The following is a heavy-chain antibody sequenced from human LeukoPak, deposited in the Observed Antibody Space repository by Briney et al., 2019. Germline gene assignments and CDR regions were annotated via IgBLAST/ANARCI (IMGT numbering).Heavy chain of an antibody. V-gene: IGHV3-23*01. CDR1: GFTFTTYA. CDR3: AKGGCSSTSCYGYYMKV. CDR2: ISTSGGNT. D-gene: IGHD2-2*01. Sequence: GGSLRLSCAASGFTFTTYAMTWVRQAPGRGLEWVSTISTSGGNTNYADSVKGRFTISRDNSENALYLQMSSLRAEDTAVYYCAKGGCSSTSCYGYYMKVWGKGTTVTVSS. J-gene: IGHJ6*03.